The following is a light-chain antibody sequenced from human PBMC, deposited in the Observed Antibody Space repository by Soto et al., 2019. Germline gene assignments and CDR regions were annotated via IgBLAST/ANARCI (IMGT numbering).Light chain of an antibody. Sequence: EVVMTQSPATLSVSSGERATLSCRASQSVSSNLAWYQQRPGQAPRLLINDASTRATGVPARFSGSWSVTEFTLTIGSLQSEDFEVYYCHQYDIWPRTFGQGTKVAIK. V-gene: IGKV3-15*01. CDR2: DAS. J-gene: IGKJ1*01. CDR1: QSVSSN. CDR3: HQYDIWPRT.